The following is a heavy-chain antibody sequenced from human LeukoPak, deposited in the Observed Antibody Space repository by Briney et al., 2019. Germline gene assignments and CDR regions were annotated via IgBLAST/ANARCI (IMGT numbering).Heavy chain of an antibody. CDR3: ARAKLGDGYNLDAFDI. CDR2: IIPIFGTA. D-gene: IGHD5-24*01. V-gene: IGHV1-69*06. CDR1: GGTFSSYA. Sequence: ASVKVSCKASGGTFSSYAISWVRQAPGQGLEWMGRIIPIFGTANYAQKFQGRVTITADKSTSTAYMELSSRRSEDTAVYYCARAKLGDGYNLDAFDIWGQGTMVTVSS. J-gene: IGHJ3*02.